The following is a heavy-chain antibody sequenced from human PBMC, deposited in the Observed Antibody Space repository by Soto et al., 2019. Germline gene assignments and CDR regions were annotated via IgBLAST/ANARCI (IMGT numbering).Heavy chain of an antibody. J-gene: IGHJ5*02. CDR3: ARDLGGYYP. V-gene: IGHV1-3*01. D-gene: IGHD3-22*01. CDR2: INAGIGDT. CDR1: GYTYTSYA. Sequence: SVKVSCKASGYTYTSYAMHWVRQAPGQRLEWMGWINAGIGDTEYSQKFQGRVTITRDTSASTAYMELSSLRSEDTAVYYCARDLGGYYPWGQGTLVTVSS.